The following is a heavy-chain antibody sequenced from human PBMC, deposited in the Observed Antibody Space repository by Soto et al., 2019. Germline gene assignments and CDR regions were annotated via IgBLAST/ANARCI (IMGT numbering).Heavy chain of an antibody. CDR3: AKDKRYSSSSHYSYYATDV. CDR1: GFTFSSYG. V-gene: IGHV3-30*18. Sequence: GGSLRLSCAASGFTFSSYGMHWVRQAPGKGLEWVAVISYDGSNKYYADSVKGRFTISRDNSKNTLYLQMNSLRAEDTAVYYCAKDKRYSSSSHYSYYATDVWGQGTSVTLSS. CDR2: ISYDGSNK. D-gene: IGHD6-6*01. J-gene: IGHJ6*02.